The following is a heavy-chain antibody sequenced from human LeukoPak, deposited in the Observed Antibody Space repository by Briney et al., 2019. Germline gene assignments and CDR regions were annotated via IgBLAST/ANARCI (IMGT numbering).Heavy chain of an antibody. V-gene: IGHV3-30*19. CDR1: GFTFSTYG. Sequence: GGSLRLSCAASGFTFSTYGMHWVRQAPGMGLEWVALISYDGTDKYYADSVRGRFTISRDNSKTTLDLQMNSLRTEDTALYYCTRASGSYSNFDYWGQGTLVTVSS. CDR3: TRASGSYSNFDY. D-gene: IGHD1-26*01. J-gene: IGHJ4*02. CDR2: ISYDGTDK.